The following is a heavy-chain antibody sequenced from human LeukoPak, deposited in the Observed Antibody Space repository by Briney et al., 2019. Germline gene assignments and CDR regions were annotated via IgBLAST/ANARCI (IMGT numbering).Heavy chain of an antibody. V-gene: IGHV1-69*05. D-gene: IGHD6-13*01. CDR2: IIPIFGTA. CDR1: GGTFSSYA. Sequence: ASVRVSCKASGGTFSSYAISWVRQAPGQGLEWMGGIIPIFGTANYAQKFQGRVTITTDESTSTAYMELSSLRSEDTAVYYCARSGEEYSSSWTGFDYWGQGTLVTVSS. J-gene: IGHJ4*02. CDR3: ARSGEEYSSSWTGFDY.